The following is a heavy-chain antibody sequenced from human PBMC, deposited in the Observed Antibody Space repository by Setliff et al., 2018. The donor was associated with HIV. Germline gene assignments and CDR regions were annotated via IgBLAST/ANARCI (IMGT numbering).Heavy chain of an antibody. D-gene: IGHD4-4*01. CDR1: GFTFGDYA. CDR3: AGDHSNLWRSFYF. V-gene: IGHV3-49*04. Sequence: PGGSLRLSCIASGFTFGDYAMSWVRQAPGKVLEWVGFTRSKAYGGTTEYAASVRGRFTILRDDSKNVAYLQMKSLKTEDTAVYYCAGDHSNLWRSFYFWGQGSLVTVSS. CDR2: TRSKAYGGTT. J-gene: IGHJ4*02.